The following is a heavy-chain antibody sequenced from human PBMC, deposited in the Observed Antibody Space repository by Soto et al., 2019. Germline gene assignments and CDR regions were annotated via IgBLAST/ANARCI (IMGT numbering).Heavy chain of an antibody. CDR3: ARDDLVVVYATLFYYGVDV. D-gene: IGHD2-8*02. V-gene: IGHV3-30*04. Sequence: QVQLVESGGGVVQPGRSLRLSCTASGFTFSKSAMHWVRQAPGKGLEWVAVISYDGKNKYYADSVKGRFTNSRDNSKNTLYLQMDSVRVEDTAVYYCARDDLVVVYATLFYYGVDVWGPGTKVTVSS. J-gene: IGHJ6*02. CDR1: GFTFSKSA. CDR2: ISYDGKNK.